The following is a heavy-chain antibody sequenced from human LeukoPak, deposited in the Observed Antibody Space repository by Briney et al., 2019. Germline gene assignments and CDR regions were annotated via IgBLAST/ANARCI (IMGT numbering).Heavy chain of an antibody. CDR3: ARDGADGDYTSYWYFDL. V-gene: IGHV4-30-4*01. D-gene: IGHD4-17*01. Sequence: PSETLSLTCTVSGGSISSGDYYWSWIRQPPGKGLEWIVYIYYSGSTYYHPSLKSRVTISVDTSKIQFSLKLSSVTAADTAVYYCARDGADGDYTSYWYFDLWGRGTLVTVSS. CDR1: GGSISSGDYY. J-gene: IGHJ2*01. CDR2: IYYSGST.